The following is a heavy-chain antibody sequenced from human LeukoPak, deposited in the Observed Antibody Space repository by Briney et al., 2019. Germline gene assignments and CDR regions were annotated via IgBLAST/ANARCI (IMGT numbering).Heavy chain of an antibody. CDR2: MNPNSGNT. V-gene: IGHV1-8*01. Sequence: ASVKVSCKASGYTFTSYDINWVRQATGQGLEWMGWMNPNSGNTGYAQKFQGRVTMTRNTSISTAYMELSSLRSEDTAVYYCATGCQIEDYYGSGSYYNGGYYYYMDVWGKGTTVTISS. J-gene: IGHJ6*03. CDR3: ATGCQIEDYYGSGSYYNGGYYYYMDV. CDR1: GYTFTSYD. D-gene: IGHD3-10*01.